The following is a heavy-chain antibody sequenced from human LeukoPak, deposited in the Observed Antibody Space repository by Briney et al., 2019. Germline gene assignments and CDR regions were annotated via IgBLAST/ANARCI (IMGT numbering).Heavy chain of an antibody. CDR1: GFIYTSYW. V-gene: IGHV3-74*01. D-gene: IGHD1-1*01. Sequence: GGSLRLSCAASGFIYTSYWMHWVRQAPGKGLVWVSCINGDGSRAGYADSVKGRFTISRDNAQNTLYLQMNSLRGEDTAVYYCARRRTSTMTPVYCGQGTLVTVSS. CDR3: ARRRTSTMTPVY. CDR2: INGDGSRA. J-gene: IGHJ4*02.